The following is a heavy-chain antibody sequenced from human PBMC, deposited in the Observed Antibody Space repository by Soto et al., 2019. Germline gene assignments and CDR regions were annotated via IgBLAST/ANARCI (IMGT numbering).Heavy chain of an antibody. Sequence: SETLSLTCTVSGGSISSGGYYWSWIRQHPGKGLEWIGYIYYNGSTNYNPSLKSRVTISVDTSKNQFSLKLSSVTAADTAVYYCARGIVPVCYMDVLRKGTTGTVSS. J-gene: IGHJ6*03. D-gene: IGHD2-2*01. CDR3: ARGIVPVCYMDV. V-gene: IGHV4-31*03. CDR1: GGSISSGGYY. CDR2: IYYNGST.